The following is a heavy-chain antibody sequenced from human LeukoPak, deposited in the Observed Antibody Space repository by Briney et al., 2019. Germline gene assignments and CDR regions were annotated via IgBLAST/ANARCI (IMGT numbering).Heavy chain of an antibody. V-gene: IGHV4-59*01. Sequence: GSLTLSCAASGFTLSSYSMNWVRQPPGKGLEWIGYIYYSGSTNYNPSLKSRVTISLDTSKNQFSLKLSSVTAADTAVYYCARGSSWYWVDYWGQGTLVTVSS. CDR3: ARGSSWYWVDY. CDR2: IYYSGST. J-gene: IGHJ4*02. CDR1: GFTLSSYS. D-gene: IGHD6-13*01.